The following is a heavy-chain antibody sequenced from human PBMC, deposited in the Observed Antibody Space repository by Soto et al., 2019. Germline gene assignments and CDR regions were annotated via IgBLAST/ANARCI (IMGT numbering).Heavy chain of an antibody. J-gene: IGHJ5*02. V-gene: IGHV4-34*01. Sequence: SETLSLTCAVYGGSFSGYYWSWIRQPPGKGLEWIGEINHSGSTNYNPSLKSRVTISVDTSKNQFSLKLSSVTAADTAVYYCARKNSGWFKFDPWGQGTLVTVSS. CDR1: GGSFSGYY. CDR2: INHSGST. CDR3: ARKNSGWFKFDP. D-gene: IGHD6-19*01.